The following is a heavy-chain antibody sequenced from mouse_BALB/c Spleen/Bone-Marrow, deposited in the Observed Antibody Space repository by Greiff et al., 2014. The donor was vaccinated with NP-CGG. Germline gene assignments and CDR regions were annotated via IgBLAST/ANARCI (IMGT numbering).Heavy chain of an antibody. D-gene: IGHD2-14*01. CDR1: GFNIKDTY. Sequence: EVQRVESGAELVKPGASVKLSCTASGFNIKDTYLHWVKQRPEQGLDWIGRIDPAIFTKYDPKFQGKATITADTSSNTAYLHLSSLTSEDTAVYYCASYRYGWYFEVWGAGTTVTVSS. J-gene: IGHJ1*01. V-gene: IGHV14-3*02. CDR2: IDPAIFT. CDR3: ASYRYGWYFEV.